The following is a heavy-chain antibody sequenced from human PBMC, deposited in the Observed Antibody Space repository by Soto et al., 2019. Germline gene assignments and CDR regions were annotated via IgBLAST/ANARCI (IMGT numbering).Heavy chain of an antibody. V-gene: IGHV1-69*13. CDR3: ARVGATVVVPAATDYYYYYGMDV. Sequence: SVKVSCKASGGTFSSYAISWVRQAPGQGLEWMGGIIPIFGTANYAQKFQGRVTITADESTSTAYMELSSLRSEDTAVYYCARVGATVVVPAATDYYYYYGMDVWGQGTTVTVSS. D-gene: IGHD2-2*01. J-gene: IGHJ6*02. CDR1: GGTFSSYA. CDR2: IIPIFGTA.